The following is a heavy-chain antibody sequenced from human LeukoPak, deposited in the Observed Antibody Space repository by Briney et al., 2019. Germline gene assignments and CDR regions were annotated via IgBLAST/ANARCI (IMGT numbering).Heavy chain of an antibody. CDR3: ASSYYDFWSGSLRLSFDP. J-gene: IGHJ5*02. CDR1: GGSFSGYY. D-gene: IGHD3-3*01. Sequence: PSETLSLTCAVYGGSFSGYYWSWIRQPPGKGLEWIGEINHSGSTNYNPSLKSRVTISVDTSKNQFSLKLSSVTAADTAVYYCASSYYDFWSGSLRLSFDPWGQGTLVTVSS. V-gene: IGHV4-34*01. CDR2: INHSGST.